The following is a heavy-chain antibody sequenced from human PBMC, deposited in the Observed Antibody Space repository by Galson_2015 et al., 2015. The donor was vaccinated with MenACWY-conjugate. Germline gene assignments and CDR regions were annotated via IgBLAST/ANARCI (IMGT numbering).Heavy chain of an antibody. V-gene: IGHV1-69*04. CDR3: ARGGSLSTMVRGVKYYYGMDV. CDR2: IIPILGIA. J-gene: IGHJ6*02. D-gene: IGHD3-10*01. CDR1: GGTFSSYA. Sequence: SVKVSCKASGGTFSSYAISWVRQAPGQGLEWMGRIIPILGIANYAQKFQGRVTITADKSTSTAYTELSSLRSEDTAVYYCARGGSLSTMVRGVKYYYGMDVWGQGTTVTVSS.